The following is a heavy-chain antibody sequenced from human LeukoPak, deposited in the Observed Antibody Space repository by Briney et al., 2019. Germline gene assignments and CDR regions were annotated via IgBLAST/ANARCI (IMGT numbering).Heavy chain of an antibody. V-gene: IGHV4-4*02. CDR2: IYHSGST. D-gene: IGHD2-15*01. Sequence: SGTLSLTCAVSGGSISSSNWWSWVRQPPGKGLEWIGEIYHSGSTNYNPSLKSRVTISVDKSKNQFSLKLSSVTAADTAVYYCARDRGGYCSDGSCYSDAFAMWGQGTMVTVSS. CDR1: GGSISSSNW. CDR3: ARDRGGYCSDGSCYSDAFAM. J-gene: IGHJ3*02.